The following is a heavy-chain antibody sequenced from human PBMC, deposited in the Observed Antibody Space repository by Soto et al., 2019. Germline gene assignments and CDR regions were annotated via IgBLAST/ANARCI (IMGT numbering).Heavy chain of an antibody. CDR1: GFTFNTYA. CDR2: ISGSGGST. D-gene: IGHD1-7*01. CDR3: AKAPYNWNYFIWFDP. J-gene: IGHJ5*02. V-gene: IGHV3-23*01. Sequence: PGGSLRLSCEASGFTFNTYAMSWVRQTPGKGLQWVSTISGSGGSTFYADSVKGRFTLSRDNSKNTLYLQMNSLRADDTAVYYCAKAPYNWNYFIWFDPWGQGTLVTVSS.